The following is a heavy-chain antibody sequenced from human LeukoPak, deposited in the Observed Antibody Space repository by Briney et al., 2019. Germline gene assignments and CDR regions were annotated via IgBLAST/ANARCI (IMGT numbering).Heavy chain of an antibody. CDR1: GRSLNSYH. CDR3: GRQESVVVPAASPTTHSRYVDL. Sequence: ADPLSLLCSLWGRSLNSYHGIWLRHPTGRGGVGIRRFYTSGSNNYNPSLKGPVTMSVDTSKKQFSLKLSSVTAADTAVYYCGRQESVVVPAASPTTHSRYVDLWESGTVVSVSS. D-gene: IGHD2-2*01. CDR2: FYTSGSN. J-gene: IGHJ2*01. V-gene: IGHV4-4*07.